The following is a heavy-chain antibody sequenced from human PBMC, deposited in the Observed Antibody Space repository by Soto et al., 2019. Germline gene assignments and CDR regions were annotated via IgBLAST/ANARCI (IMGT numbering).Heavy chain of an antibody. Sequence: QVQLVQSGAEVQKTGASVRVSCKTSGYIFSSYGISWVRQAPGQGLEWMGWISGYNDSANYAQNLQGRVTMTTDTSTTTAYMELRSLRSDDTAVYYCVRDRPDQYGSGMEVWGRGTTVTVSS. CDR1: GYIFSSYG. D-gene: IGHD3-10*01. CDR2: ISGYNDSA. V-gene: IGHV1-18*01. J-gene: IGHJ6*04. CDR3: VRDRPDQYGSGMEV.